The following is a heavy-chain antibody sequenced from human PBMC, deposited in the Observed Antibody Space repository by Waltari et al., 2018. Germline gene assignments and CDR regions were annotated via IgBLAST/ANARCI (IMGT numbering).Heavy chain of an antibody. D-gene: IGHD5-12*01. CDR2: IYSTGTT. J-gene: IGHJ4*02. Sequence: VQLQELGPGLVKPSQTLSLSCNVSGVSLGSGSYYWTWIRQPAGKGLEWIGRIYSTGTTSYSPPLKSRVAISMDTSKNFFSLKLSSVTATDTALYYCARSYGGFSGYEAAYWGQGIPVTVSS. V-gene: IGHV4-61*02. CDR1: GVSLGSGSYY. CDR3: ARSYGGFSGYEAAY.